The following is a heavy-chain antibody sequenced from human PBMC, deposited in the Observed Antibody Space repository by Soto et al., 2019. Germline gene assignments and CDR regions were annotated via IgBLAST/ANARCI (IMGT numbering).Heavy chain of an antibody. CDR3: ARVRREYDNSGPVDY. CDR1: GGSISSGDYS. J-gene: IGHJ4*02. V-gene: IGHV4-30-2*01. D-gene: IGHD3-22*01. Sequence: PSETLSITCAVFGGSISSGDYSWNWIRQPPGKGLEWIGYIYYGGSTYYNPSLQSRVTMSVDRSRNQFSLKLNSVTAADTAVYYCARVRREYDNSGPVDYWGQGTLVTVSS. CDR2: IYYGGST.